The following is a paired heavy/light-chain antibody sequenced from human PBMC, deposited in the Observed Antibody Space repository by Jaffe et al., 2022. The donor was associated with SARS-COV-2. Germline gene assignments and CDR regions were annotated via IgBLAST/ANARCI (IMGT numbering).Heavy chain of an antibody. J-gene: IGHJ6*03. D-gene: IGHD2-21*01. Sequence: EVELVQSGGGLVQPGGSLRLSCAASGFNFRFYWMSWVRQAPGKGLEWVANIKEDGSEKYYVDSVKGRFTISRDNAENSLYLQMNSLRVDDTATYYCARDKASMYYMDVWGKGTTVTVS. CDR2: IKEDGSEK. V-gene: IGHV3-7*01. CDR1: GFNFRFYW. CDR3: ARDKASMYYMDV.
Light chain of an antibody. CDR1: SSNIGADYD. CDR3: QSYDSSLNGYV. J-gene: IGLJ1*01. CDR2: GNT. Sequence: QSVLTQPPSVSGAPGQRVTISCTGTSSNIGADYDVHWYEQLPGTAPKLLIYGNTNRPSGVPDRFSGSKSGTSASLAITGLQAEDEGDYYCQSYDSSLNGYVFGPGTKVTVL. V-gene: IGLV1-40*01.